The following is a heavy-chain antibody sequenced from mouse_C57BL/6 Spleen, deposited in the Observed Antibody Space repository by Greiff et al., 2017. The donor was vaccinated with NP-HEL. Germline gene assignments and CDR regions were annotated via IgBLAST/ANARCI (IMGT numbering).Heavy chain of an antibody. CDR3: ARGGMVTTHYYAMDY. CDR1: GYTFTSYG. CDR2: IYIGNGYT. D-gene: IGHD2-2*01. J-gene: IGHJ4*01. V-gene: IGHV1-58*01. Sequence: EVKLMESGAELVRPGSSVKMSCKTSGYTFTSYGINWVKQRPGQGLEWIGYIYIGNGYTEYNEKFKGKATLTSDTSSSTAYMQLSSLTSEDSAIYFCARGGMVTTHYYAMDYWGQGTSVTVSS.